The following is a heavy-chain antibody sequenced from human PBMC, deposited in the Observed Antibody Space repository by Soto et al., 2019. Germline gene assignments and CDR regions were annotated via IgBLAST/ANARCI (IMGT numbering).Heavy chain of an antibody. CDR2: ISGSGGST. CDR1: GFTFSSYA. D-gene: IGHD6-19*01. CDR3: ARRSSGWDFDY. V-gene: IGHV3-23*01. J-gene: IGHJ4*02. Sequence: EVQLLESGGGLVQPGGSLRLSCAASGFTFSSYAMNWVRQAPGKGLEWVSVISGSGGSTYYADSVKGRFTISRDNSKNTLYLQMNSLRAEDTAVYYCARRSSGWDFDYWGQGTLVNVSS.